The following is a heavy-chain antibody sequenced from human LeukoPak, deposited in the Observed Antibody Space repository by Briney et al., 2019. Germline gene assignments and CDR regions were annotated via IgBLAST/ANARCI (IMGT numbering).Heavy chain of an antibody. D-gene: IGHD5-12*01. V-gene: IGHV1-69*02. Sequence: SVKVSCKASGGTFSSYTISWVRQAPGQGLEWMGRIIPILGIANYAQKFQGRVTITADKSTSTAYMELSSLRSEDTAVYYCASVANYYYYYMDVWGKGTTVTVSS. J-gene: IGHJ6*03. CDR2: IIPILGIA. CDR1: GGTFSSYT. CDR3: ASVANYYYYYMDV.